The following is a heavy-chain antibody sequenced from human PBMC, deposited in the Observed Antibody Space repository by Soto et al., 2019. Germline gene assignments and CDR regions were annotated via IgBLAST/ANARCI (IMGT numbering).Heavy chain of an antibody. CDR1: GGSISSGGYY. Sequence: SETLSLTCTVSGGSISSGGYYWSWIRQHPGKGLEWIGYISYSGSTYYNPSLESRVTISVDTSKSQFSLKLSSVTAADTAVYYCARDALSRDSIWGQGTLVT. CDR3: ARDALSRDSI. CDR2: ISYSGST. D-gene: IGHD3-22*01. V-gene: IGHV4-31*03. J-gene: IGHJ4*02.